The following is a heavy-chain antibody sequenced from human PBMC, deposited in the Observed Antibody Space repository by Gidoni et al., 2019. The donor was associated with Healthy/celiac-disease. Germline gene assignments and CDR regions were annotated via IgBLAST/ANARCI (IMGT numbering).Heavy chain of an antibody. CDR1: GGSFSGYY. Sequence: QVQLQQWGAGLLKPSETLSLTCAVYGGSFSGYYWGWIRQPPGKGLEWIVELNHSGSTNYNPSLKSRVTISVDTSKNQFSLKLSAVTAADTAVYYCARGIGTRTTEAGDFDYWGQGTLVTVSS. CDR3: ARGIGTRTTEAGDFDY. CDR2: LNHSGST. J-gene: IGHJ4*02. D-gene: IGHD4-17*01. V-gene: IGHV4-34*01.